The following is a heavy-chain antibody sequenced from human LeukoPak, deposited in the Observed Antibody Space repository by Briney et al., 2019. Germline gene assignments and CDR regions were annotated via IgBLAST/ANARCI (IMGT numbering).Heavy chain of an antibody. CDR2: INWSGDSI. Sequence: GGSLRLSCAASGFTFDDFGMSWVRQVPGKGLEWVAGINWSGDSIHYADSVKGRFTISRDNAKNSLYLQMNSLRAEDTAVYYWARGATAGYSGYDLYYYYYMDVWGKGTTVTVSS. CDR3: ARGATAGYSGYDLYYYYYMDV. V-gene: IGHV3-20*04. J-gene: IGHJ6*03. D-gene: IGHD5-12*01. CDR1: GFTFDDFG.